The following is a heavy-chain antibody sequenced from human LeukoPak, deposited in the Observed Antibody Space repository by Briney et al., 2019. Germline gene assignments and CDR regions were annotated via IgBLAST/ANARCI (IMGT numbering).Heavy chain of an antibody. V-gene: IGHV4-59*01. Sequence: SETLSLTRAVSGGSISSYYWSWIRQPPGKGLEWIGYIYYSGSTNYNPSLKSRATISVDTSKNQFSLKLSSVTAADTAVYYCARSRRGSYKPFDYWGQGTLVTVSS. CDR2: IYYSGST. CDR3: ARSRRGSYKPFDY. J-gene: IGHJ4*02. D-gene: IGHD1-26*01. CDR1: GGSISSYY.